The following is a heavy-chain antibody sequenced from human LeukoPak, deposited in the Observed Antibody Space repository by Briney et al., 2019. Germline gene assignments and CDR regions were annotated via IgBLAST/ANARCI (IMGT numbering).Heavy chain of an antibody. CDR3: ARRGRNVVVPAAMSAMDV. D-gene: IGHD2-2*01. Sequence: PGGSLRLSCAASGFTFSSYSMNWARQAPGKGLEWVSSISSSSSYIYYADSVKGRFTISRDNAKNSLYLQMNSLRAEDTAVYYCARRGRNVVVPAAMSAMDVWGQGTTVTVSS. V-gene: IGHV3-21*01. CDR2: ISSSSSYI. CDR1: GFTFSSYS. J-gene: IGHJ6*02.